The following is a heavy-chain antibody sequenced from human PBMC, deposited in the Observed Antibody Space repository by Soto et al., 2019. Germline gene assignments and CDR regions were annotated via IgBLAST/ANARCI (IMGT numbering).Heavy chain of an antibody. D-gene: IGHD5-18*01. CDR2: IYPGDSDT. V-gene: IGHV5-51*01. CDR3: ARHGGYSYGYSWFDP. CDR1: GYSFTSYW. Sequence: PGESLKISCKGSGYSFTSYWIGWVRQMPGKGLEWMGIIYPGDSDTRYSPSLQGQVTISADKSISTAYLQWSSLKASDTAMYYCARHGGYSYGYSWFDPWGQGTLVTVSS. J-gene: IGHJ5*02.